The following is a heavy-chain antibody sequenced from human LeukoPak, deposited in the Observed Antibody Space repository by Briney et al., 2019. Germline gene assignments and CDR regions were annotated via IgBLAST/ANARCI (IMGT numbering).Heavy chain of an antibody. CDR1: GYTFSSDD. CDR3: ARGPPEHPQGS. J-gene: IGHJ5*02. CDR2: INPNSGNT. D-gene: IGHD1-14*01. V-gene: IGHV1-8*01. Sequence: GASVKLSCKASGYTFSSDDINGWLQATGQGLEGRGWINPNSGNTDYAQNFQGRVTMTRNTSITTAFMELNTLSAEDTAVYYWARGPPEHPQGSWGKGPLVPVSS.